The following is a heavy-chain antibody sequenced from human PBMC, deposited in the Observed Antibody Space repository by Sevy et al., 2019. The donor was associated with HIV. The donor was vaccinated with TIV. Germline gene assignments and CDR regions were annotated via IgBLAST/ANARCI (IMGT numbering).Heavy chain of an antibody. V-gene: IGHV3-9*01. J-gene: IGHJ6*02. CDR3: AKDILGNGMDV. CDR1: GFTFDDYA. CDR2: ISWNSGSI. Sequence: GGSLRLSCAASGFTFDDYAMHWVRQAPGKGLEWVSGISWNSGSIGYADSVKGRFTISRDNAKNSLYLQMNSLRAEDTALYYCAKDILGNGMDVRGQGTTVTVSS. D-gene: IGHD7-27*01.